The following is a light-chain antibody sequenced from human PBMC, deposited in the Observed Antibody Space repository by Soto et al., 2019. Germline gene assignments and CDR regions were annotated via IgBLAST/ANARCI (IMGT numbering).Light chain of an antibody. V-gene: IGLV1-44*01. Sequence: QSVLTRPPSASGTPGQSVTISCSGSSSNIGSNPVNWSQQLPGTAPKLLIYSNNRRPSGVPDRFSGSKSDTSASLAISGLQSEDEGDYYCAAWDDSLNVYVFGTGTKVTVL. CDR2: SNN. CDR3: AAWDDSLNVYV. CDR1: SSNIGSNP. J-gene: IGLJ1*01.